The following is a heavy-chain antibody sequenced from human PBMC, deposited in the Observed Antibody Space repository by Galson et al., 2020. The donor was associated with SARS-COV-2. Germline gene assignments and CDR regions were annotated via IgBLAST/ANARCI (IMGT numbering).Heavy chain of an antibody. CDR1: GFTFSIYA. Sequence: GGSLRLSCAASGFTFSIYAMHWVRQAPGKGLEWVAVISYDGGNKYYADSVKGLFTISRDNSKNTLYLQMNSLRAEDTAVYYCARDRYSSNRDAFDIWGQGTMVTVSS. D-gene: IGHD6-13*01. CDR3: ARDRYSSNRDAFDI. J-gene: IGHJ3*02. CDR2: ISYDGGNK. V-gene: IGHV3-30*04.